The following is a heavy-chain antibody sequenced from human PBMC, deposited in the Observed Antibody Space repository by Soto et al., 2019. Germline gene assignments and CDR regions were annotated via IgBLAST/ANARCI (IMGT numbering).Heavy chain of an antibody. D-gene: IGHD1-7*01. CDR3: ARSDNRNSLYGVDV. J-gene: IGHJ6*02. Sequence: PPETLPLSWAVNGGFLSGQSWIWFRQFRGKGMEWIGEINPRGRSEYNPSLKSRVTVSIHASMNHVTLELTSVTAADTAVYYCARSDNRNSLYGVDVWGQGTAVTVS. V-gene: IGHV4-34*01. CDR2: INPRGRS. CDR1: GGFLSGQS.